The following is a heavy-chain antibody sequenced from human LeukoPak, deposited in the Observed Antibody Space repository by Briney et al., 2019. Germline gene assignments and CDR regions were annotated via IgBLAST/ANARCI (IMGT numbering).Heavy chain of an antibody. V-gene: IGHV3-7*01. CDR1: GFTFSTYW. CDR3: ARFRYSSSAFDY. D-gene: IGHD6-6*01. CDR2: IKQDGSDK. J-gene: IGHJ4*02. Sequence: GGSLRLSCAASGFTFSTYWMTWVRQAPGKGLEWVANIKQDGSDKYYVDSVKGRFTISRDNAKNSLYLQMNSLRAEDTAVYYCARFRYSSSAFDYWGQGTLVTVSS.